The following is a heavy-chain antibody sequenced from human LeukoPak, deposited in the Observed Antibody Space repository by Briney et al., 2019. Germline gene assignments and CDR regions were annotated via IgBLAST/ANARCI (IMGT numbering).Heavy chain of an antibody. V-gene: IGHV3-66*01. CDR1: GFTVSSNY. J-gene: IGHJ4*02. D-gene: IGHD3-3*01. Sequence: GGSLRLSCAASGFTVSSNYMSWVRQAPGKGLEWVSVIYSGGSTYYADSVKGRFTISRDNSKNTLYLQINSLRAEDTAVYYCARALTRSGYFDYWGQGTLVTVSS. CDR3: ARALTRSGYFDY. CDR2: IYSGGST.